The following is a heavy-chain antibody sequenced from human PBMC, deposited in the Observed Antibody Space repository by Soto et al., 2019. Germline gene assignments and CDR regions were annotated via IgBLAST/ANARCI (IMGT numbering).Heavy chain of an antibody. D-gene: IGHD2-2*01. CDR2: INQDGRES. CDR1: GLTCSSYW. CDR3: ARPARECSSPGCAN. Sequence: PGGSLRLSCVVSGLTCSSYWMSWVRQAPGKGLEWVANINQDGRESYYVDSVKGRFTISRDNAKNSLYLQMTSLRAEDTAVYYCARPARECSSPGCANWGRGTLVTVSS. J-gene: IGHJ4*02. V-gene: IGHV3-7*01.